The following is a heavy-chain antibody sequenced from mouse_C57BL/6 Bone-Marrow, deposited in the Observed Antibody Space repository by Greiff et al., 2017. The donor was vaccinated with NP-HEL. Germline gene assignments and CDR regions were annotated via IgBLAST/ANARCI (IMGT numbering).Heavy chain of an antibody. Sequence: QVQLQQPGAELVRPGSSVKLSCKASGYTFTSYWMHWVKQRPIQGLEWIGNIDPSDSETHYNQKFKDKATLTVDKSSSTAYMQLSSLTSEDSAVYYCARKCYSNWFAYWGQGTLVTVSA. CDR2: IDPSDSET. V-gene: IGHV1-52*01. CDR3: ARKCYSNWFAY. D-gene: IGHD2-5*01. CDR1: GYTFTSYW. J-gene: IGHJ3*01.